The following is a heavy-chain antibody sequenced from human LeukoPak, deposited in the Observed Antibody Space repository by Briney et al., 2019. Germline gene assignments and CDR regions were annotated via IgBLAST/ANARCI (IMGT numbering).Heavy chain of an antibody. V-gene: IGHV3-23*01. J-gene: IGHJ3*02. CDR1: GFIVSDNY. CDR2: ISGSGGST. Sequence: GGSLRLSCAASGFIVSDNYMSWVRQAPGKGLEWVSAISGSGGSTYYADSVKGRFTISRDNSKNTLYLQMNSLRAEDTAVYYCAKSSIAVAGRDDAFDIWGQGTMVTVSS. CDR3: AKSSIAVAGRDDAFDI. D-gene: IGHD6-19*01.